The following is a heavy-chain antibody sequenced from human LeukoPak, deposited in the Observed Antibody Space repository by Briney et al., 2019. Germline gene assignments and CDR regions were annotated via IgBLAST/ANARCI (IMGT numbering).Heavy chain of an antibody. CDR2: INHSGST. J-gene: IGHJ4*02. Sequence: SETLSLTCTVSGGSISSSSYYWGWIRQPPGKGLEWIGEINHSGSTNYNPSLKSRVTISVDTSKNQFSLKLSSVTAADTAVYYCARRRGYSSGWSDYWGQGTLVTVSS. D-gene: IGHD6-19*01. CDR1: GGSISSSSYY. CDR3: ARRRGYSSGWSDY. V-gene: IGHV4-39*07.